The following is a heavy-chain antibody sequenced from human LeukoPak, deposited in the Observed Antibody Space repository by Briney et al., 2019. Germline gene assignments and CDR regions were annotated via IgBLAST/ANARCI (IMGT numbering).Heavy chain of an antibody. D-gene: IGHD3-10*01. CDR3: ARGGFGVTAAHY. J-gene: IGHJ4*02. CDR2: IYTGGST. Sequence: GGSLRLSCAASGFTVSSNHMSWVRQAPGKGLEWVSVIYTGGSTYYADSVKGRSTISRDNSKNSLYLQMNSLRAEDTAVYYCARGGFGVTAAHYWGQGTLVTVSS. CDR1: GFTVSSNH. V-gene: IGHV3-53*01.